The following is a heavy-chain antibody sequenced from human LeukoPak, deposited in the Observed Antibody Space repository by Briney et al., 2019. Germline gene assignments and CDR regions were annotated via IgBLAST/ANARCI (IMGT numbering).Heavy chain of an antibody. D-gene: IGHD3-22*01. J-gene: IGHJ5*02. V-gene: IGHV7-4-1*01. Sequence: ASVKVSCKASGYTFTSYAMNWVRQAPGQGLEWMGWINTNTGNPTYAQGFTGRFVFSLGTSVSTAHLQICSLKAEDTAVYYCARGDRRNYYDSSGYFTSIWFDPWGQGTLVTVSS. CDR3: ARGDRRNYYDSSGYFTSIWFDP. CDR2: INTNTGNP. CDR1: GYTFTSYA.